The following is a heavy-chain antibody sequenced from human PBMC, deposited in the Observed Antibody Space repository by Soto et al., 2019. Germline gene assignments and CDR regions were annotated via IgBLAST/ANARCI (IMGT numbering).Heavy chain of an antibody. CDR1: GGSISSSSYY. CDR2: IYYSGST. Sequence: SETLSLTCTVSGGSISSSSYYWGWIRQPPGKGLEWIGSIYYSGSTYYNPSLKSRVTISVDTSKNQFSLKLSSVTAADTAVYYCARYQKLYYGSGSYLDYWGQGTLVTVSS. J-gene: IGHJ4*02. D-gene: IGHD3-10*01. CDR3: ARYQKLYYGSGSYLDY. V-gene: IGHV4-39*01.